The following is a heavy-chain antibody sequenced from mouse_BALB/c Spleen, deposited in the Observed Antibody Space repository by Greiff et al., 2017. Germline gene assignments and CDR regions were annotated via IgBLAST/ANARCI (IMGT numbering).Heavy chain of an antibody. V-gene: IGHV3-2*02. CDR1: GYSITSDYA. CDR3: ARSGGNYVGYAMDY. D-gene: IGHD2-1*01. CDR2: ISYRGST. Sequence: EVKLMESGPGLVKPSQSLSLTCTVTGYSITSDYAWNWIRQFPGNKLEWMGYISYRGSTSYNPSLKSRISITRDTSKNQFFLQLNSVTTEDTATYYCARSGGNYVGYAMDYWGQGTSVTVSS. J-gene: IGHJ4*01.